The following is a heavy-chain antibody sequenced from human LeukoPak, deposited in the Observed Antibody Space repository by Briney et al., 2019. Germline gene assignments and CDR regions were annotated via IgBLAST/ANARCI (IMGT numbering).Heavy chain of an antibody. V-gene: IGHV1-3*01. CDR1: GYTFTSYA. J-gene: IGHJ6*02. D-gene: IGHD2-15*01. CDR2: INAGNGNT. Sequence: ASVKVSCKASGYTFTSYAMHWVRQAPGQRLEWMGWINAGNGNTKYSQKSQGRVTITRDTSASTAYMELSSLRSEDTAVYYCARAYCSGGSCYSAYYYGMDVWAKGPRSPSP. CDR3: ARAYCSGGSCYSAYYYGMDV.